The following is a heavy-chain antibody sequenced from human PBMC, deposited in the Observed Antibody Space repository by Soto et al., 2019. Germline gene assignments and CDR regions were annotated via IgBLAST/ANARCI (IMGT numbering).Heavy chain of an antibody. CDR1: GGSISSGGYY. D-gene: IGHD2-15*01. Sequence: QVQLQESGPGLVKPSQTLSLTCTVSGGSISSGGYYWSWIRQHPGKGLEWIGYIYYSGSTYYNPSLKSRFTISVDTSKNQFSLKLSSVTAADTAVYYCARGGDCSGGSCYRIAPPWYFDLWGRGTLVTVSS. J-gene: IGHJ2*01. CDR3: ARGGDCSGGSCYRIAPPWYFDL. V-gene: IGHV4-31*03. CDR2: IYYSGST.